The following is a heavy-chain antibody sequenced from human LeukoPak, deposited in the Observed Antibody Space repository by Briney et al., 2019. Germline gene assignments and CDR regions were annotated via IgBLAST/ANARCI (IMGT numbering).Heavy chain of an antibody. CDR3: AKDRGSSGWYY. J-gene: IGHJ4*02. D-gene: IGHD6-19*01. Sequence: GGSLRLSCAASGFTVSSNYMSWVRQAPGKGLEWVSVIYSGGNTYYADSVKGRFTISRDNSKNTLYLQMNSLRAEDTAVYYCAKDRGSSGWYYWGQGTLVTVSS. V-gene: IGHV3-53*05. CDR1: GFTVSSNY. CDR2: IYSGGNT.